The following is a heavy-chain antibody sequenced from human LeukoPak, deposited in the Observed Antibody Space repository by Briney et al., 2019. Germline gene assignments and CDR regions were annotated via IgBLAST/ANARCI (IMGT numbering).Heavy chain of an antibody. CDR2: ISYDGSNK. J-gene: IGHJ3*02. V-gene: IGHV3-30*04. CDR3: ARDVPHDAFDI. CDR1: GFTFSSYA. Sequence: PGRSLRLSCAASGFTFSSYAMHWVRQAPGNGLEWVAVISYDGSNKYYADSVKGRFTISRDNSKNTLYLQMNSLRAEDTAVYYCARDVPHDAFDIWGQETMVTVSS.